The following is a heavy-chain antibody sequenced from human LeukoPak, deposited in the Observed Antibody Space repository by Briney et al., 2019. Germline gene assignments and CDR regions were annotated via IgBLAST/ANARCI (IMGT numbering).Heavy chain of an antibody. V-gene: IGHV1-69*04. D-gene: IGHD3-22*01. CDR1: GYNFLNHY. J-gene: IGHJ4*02. CDR3: ARETFYYDSSGYSGLIDY. CDR2: IIPILGIA. Sequence: SVKVSCKTTGYNFLNHYIHWVRQAPGQGLEWMGRIIPILGIANYAQKFQGRVTITADKSTSTAYMELSSLRSEDTAVYYCARETFYYDSSGYSGLIDYWGQGTLVTVSS.